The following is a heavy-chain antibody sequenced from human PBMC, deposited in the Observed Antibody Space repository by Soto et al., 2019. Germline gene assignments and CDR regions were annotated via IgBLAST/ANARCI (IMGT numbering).Heavy chain of an antibody. Sequence: QITLKESGPTLVKPTQTLTLTCTFSGFSLSTSGVGVGWIRQPPGKALEWLALIYWDDDKRYSPSLKSRRTLTKDASKHQLGLTMTNMDPVATSTYYGAHSRGRHCDSCGQGTLVTVSS. CDR3: AHSRGRHCDS. CDR2: IYWDDDK. V-gene: IGHV2-5*02. J-gene: IGHJ4*02. CDR1: GFSLSTSGVG. D-gene: IGHD6-25*01.